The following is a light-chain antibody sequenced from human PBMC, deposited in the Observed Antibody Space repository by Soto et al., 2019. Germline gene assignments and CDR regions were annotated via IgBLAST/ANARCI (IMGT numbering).Light chain of an antibody. V-gene: IGLV4-60*03. Sequence: QAVLTQSSSASASLGSSVKLTCTLSSGHRSYIIAWHQQQPGKAPRYLMKLEGSGSYNKGSGVPDRFSGSSSGADRYLTMSNLQSEDEADYYCETWDSNIRVFGGWTKLTVL. J-gene: IGLJ2*01. CDR1: SGHRSYI. CDR2: LEGSGSY. CDR3: ETWDSNIRV.